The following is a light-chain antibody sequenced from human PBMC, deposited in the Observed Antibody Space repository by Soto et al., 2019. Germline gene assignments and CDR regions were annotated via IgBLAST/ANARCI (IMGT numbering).Light chain of an antibody. V-gene: IGKV3-20*01. J-gene: IGKJ1*01. CDR2: GAS. Sequence: EIVLTQSPGTLSLSPGERATLSCRASQSVSSSYLAWYQQKPGQAPRLLIYGASSRATGIPDRFSGSGSGTDFSLTISRLEPEDLAVYYCQQYGSPFGQGTKVEIK. CDR1: QSVSSSY. CDR3: QQYGSP.